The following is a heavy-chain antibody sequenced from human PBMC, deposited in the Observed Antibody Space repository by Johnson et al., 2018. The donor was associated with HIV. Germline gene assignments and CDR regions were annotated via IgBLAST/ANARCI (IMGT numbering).Heavy chain of an antibody. V-gene: IGHV3-11*04. J-gene: IGHJ3*02. CDR2: ISTSGGTL. Sequence: QVQLVESGGGLVKAGGSLRLSCAASGFIFNDYYMSWIRQAPGKGLELLSYISTSGGTLYYADSVKGRFTISRDNSKNTLYLQMNSLRAEDTAVYYCARERNMIVVDDDAFDIWGQGTMVTVSS. D-gene: IGHD3-22*01. CDR1: GFIFNDYY. CDR3: ARERNMIVVDDDAFDI.